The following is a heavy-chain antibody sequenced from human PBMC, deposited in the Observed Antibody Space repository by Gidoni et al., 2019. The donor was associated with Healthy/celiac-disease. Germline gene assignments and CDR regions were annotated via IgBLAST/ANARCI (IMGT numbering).Heavy chain of an antibody. V-gene: IGHV4-38-2*02. Sequence: QVQLQESGPGLVKPSETLSTTCTVSGYSISSGSYWGWIRQPPGKGLEWIGSIYHSGSTYYNPSLKSRVTISVDTSKNQFSLKLSSVTAADTAVYYCARVGITIFGVPRGYFDYWGQGTLVTVSS. CDR2: IYHSGST. CDR3: ARVGITIFGVPRGYFDY. CDR1: GYSISSGSY. J-gene: IGHJ4*02. D-gene: IGHD3-3*01.